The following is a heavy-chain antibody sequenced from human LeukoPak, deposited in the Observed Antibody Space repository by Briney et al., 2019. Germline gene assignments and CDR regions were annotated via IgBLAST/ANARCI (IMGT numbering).Heavy chain of an antibody. D-gene: IGHD5-12*01. J-gene: IGHJ4*02. CDR2: ITCSAGST. Sequence: PGGSLRLSCAASGFTFSSYAMSWVRQAPGKGLEWVSAITCSAGSTYYAGSVKGRFTISRDNSKNTLYLQMNSLRAEDTAVYYCAKDRAPWLPGDYWGQGTLVTVSS. CDR3: AKDRAPWLPGDY. CDR1: GFTFSSYA. V-gene: IGHV3-23*01.